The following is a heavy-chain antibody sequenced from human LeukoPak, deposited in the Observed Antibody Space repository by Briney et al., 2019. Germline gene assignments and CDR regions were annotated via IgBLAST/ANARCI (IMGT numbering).Heavy chain of an antibody. V-gene: IGHV3-53*01. CDR1: GFTVSSNY. Sequence: GGSLRLSYVVSGFTVSSNYMSWVRQAPGKGLEWASVLYSGGNTYHADSVKGRFTISRDNSKNTLYLQMNSLRAEDTAVYYCAREGASSSFGYWGQGTLVTVSS. D-gene: IGHD6-13*01. J-gene: IGHJ4*02. CDR2: LYSGGNT. CDR3: AREGASSSFGY.